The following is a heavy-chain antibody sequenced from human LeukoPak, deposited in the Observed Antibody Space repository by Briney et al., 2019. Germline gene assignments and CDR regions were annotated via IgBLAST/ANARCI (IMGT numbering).Heavy chain of an antibody. J-gene: IGHJ4*02. CDR2: ISSSSSTL. Sequence: QPGGSLRLSCAASGVTFSSYSMNWVRQAPGKGLEWVPYISSSSSTLYYADSVKGRFTISRDNSKNTLYLQMNSLRPEDTAVYYCARDIVVPAASGRYFDYWGQGTLITVSS. D-gene: IGHD2-2*01. CDR1: GVTFSSYS. V-gene: IGHV3-48*01. CDR3: ARDIVVPAASGRYFDY.